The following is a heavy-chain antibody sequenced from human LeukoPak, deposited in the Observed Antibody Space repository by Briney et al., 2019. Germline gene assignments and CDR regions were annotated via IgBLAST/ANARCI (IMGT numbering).Heavy chain of an antibody. CDR2: IDHSGST. J-gene: IGHJ4*02. CDR3: ARGRQCDY. V-gene: IGHV4-34*01. D-gene: IGHD5-24*01. CDR1: GGSFSGYY. Sequence: NPSETLSLTCAVYGGSFSGYYWSWIRQPPGKGLEWIGEIDHSGSTNYNPSLKSRVTISIDTSKNQFSLKVSSVTAADTAVYYCARGRQCDYWGQGTQVTVSS.